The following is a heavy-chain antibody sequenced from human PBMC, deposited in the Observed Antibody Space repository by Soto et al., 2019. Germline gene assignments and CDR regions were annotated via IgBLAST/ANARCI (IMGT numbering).Heavy chain of an antibody. J-gene: IGHJ4*02. CDR2: ISGSGGST. V-gene: IGHV3-23*01. Sequence: GGSLRLSCAASGFTFSSYAMSWVRQAPGKGLEWVSAISGSGGSTYYADSVKGRFTISRDNSKNTLYLQMNSLRAEDTAVYYCAKPYTITVTTVAFFDYWGQGTLVTVSS. D-gene: IGHD4-17*01. CDR3: AKPYTITVTTVAFFDY. CDR1: GFTFSSYA.